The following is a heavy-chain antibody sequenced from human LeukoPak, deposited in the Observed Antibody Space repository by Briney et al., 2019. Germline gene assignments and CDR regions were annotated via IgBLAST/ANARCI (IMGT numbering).Heavy chain of an antibody. CDR1: SHSFHSQW. J-gene: IGHJ4*02. D-gene: IGHD2-21*02. V-gene: IGHV5-51*01. CDR3: ARRGDSDFRID. CDR2: NYPDDSDT. Sequence: GESLQISCKGPSHSFHSQWIGWVRQMPGKGLEWMGINYPDDSDTRYSASFQGQVTISADKSISTAYLQWNSLEASDSAIYYCARRGDSDFRIDWGQGTLVTVSS.